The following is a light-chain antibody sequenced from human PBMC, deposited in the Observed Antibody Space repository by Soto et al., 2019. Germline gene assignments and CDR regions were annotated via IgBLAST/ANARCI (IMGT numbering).Light chain of an antibody. J-gene: IGKJ2*01. V-gene: IGKV1-39*01. CDR3: QQSRTXAYT. CDR1: QDVVNY. Sequence: DIDMTQAPSSLSASVGDRVTITCRAGQDVVNYLNWYQQKPGKAPRLLIYAASSLQSGVPSRFSGSGSGKTLTLTITDLQPEDVATYYGQQSRTXAYTVAHGTK. CDR2: AAS.